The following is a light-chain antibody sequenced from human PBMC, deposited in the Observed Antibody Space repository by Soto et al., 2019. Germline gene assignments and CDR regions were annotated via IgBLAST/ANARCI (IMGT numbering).Light chain of an antibody. Sequence: QSALTQPRSVSGSPGQSVTISCTGTSSDVGGYNYVSWYQQHPGKAPKVMIYDVSKRPSGVPDRFSGSKSGNTASLTISGLQAEDEAAYYCCSYAGSPYVFGTGTKVTVL. V-gene: IGLV2-11*01. CDR1: SSDVGGYNY. CDR2: DVS. CDR3: CSYAGSPYV. J-gene: IGLJ1*01.